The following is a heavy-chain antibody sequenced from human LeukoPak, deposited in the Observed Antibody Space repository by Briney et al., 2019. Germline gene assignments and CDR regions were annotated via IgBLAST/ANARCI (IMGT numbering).Heavy chain of an antibody. D-gene: IGHD3-16*01. CDR3: ARDSDMGITPGDDFGF. Sequence: PGGSLRLSCAASGFSFSKYWMHWVRQTPGEGLVWVARIKEDGTYTSYADSVKGRFTISRDNARNTVFLQMNSLRAEDTAVYYCARDSDMGITPGDDFGFWGQGTLVTVSS. J-gene: IGHJ4*02. CDR2: IKEDGTYT. CDR1: GFSFSKYW. V-gene: IGHV3-74*01.